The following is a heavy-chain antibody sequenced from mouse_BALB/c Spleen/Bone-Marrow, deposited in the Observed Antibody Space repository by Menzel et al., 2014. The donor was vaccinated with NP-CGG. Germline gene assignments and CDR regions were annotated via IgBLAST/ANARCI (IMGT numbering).Heavy chain of an antibody. Sequence: VQLQQSGAELAKPGASVKMSCKASGYTFTSYWMHWVKQRPGQGLEWIGYINPSTGYTEYNQKFKDKATLTADKSSSTAYMQLSSLTSEDSAVYYCARSRTVTYFYYWGQGTTLTVSS. CDR1: GYTFTSYW. J-gene: IGHJ2*01. D-gene: IGHD4-1*01. V-gene: IGHV1-7*01. CDR2: INPSTGYT. CDR3: ARSRTVTYFYY.